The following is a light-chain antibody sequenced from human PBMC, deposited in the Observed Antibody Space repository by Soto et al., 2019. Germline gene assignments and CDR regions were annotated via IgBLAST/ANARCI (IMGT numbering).Light chain of an antibody. CDR2: EVS. CDR3: NSYTTPSALV. Sequence: QSALTQPASVSGSPGQSITISCTGSSADIGSHGYVSWYQQHPGKVPKLIIYEVSKRPSGASDRFSGSKSGNAAYLSISGLQPEDEADYYCNSYTTPSALVFGTGTKVSV. V-gene: IGLV2-14*01. J-gene: IGLJ1*01. CDR1: SADIGSHGY.